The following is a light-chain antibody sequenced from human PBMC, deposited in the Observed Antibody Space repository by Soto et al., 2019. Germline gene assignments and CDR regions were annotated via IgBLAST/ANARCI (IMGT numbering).Light chain of an antibody. CDR2: GAS. CDR3: LQEYSYPLI. Sequence: AIQLTQSPSSLSASVGDRVTITCRASQSISSYLNWYQQKPGKAPKLLIYGASNLQTGVPSRFSGSGSGTDFTLTISSLQPEDVGTYYCLQEYSYPLIFGGGTKVDIK. V-gene: IGKV1-6*01. CDR1: QSISSY. J-gene: IGKJ4*01.